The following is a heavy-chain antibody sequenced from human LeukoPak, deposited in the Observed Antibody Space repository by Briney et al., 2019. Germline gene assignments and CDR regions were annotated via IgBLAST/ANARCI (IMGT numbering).Heavy chain of an antibody. CDR3: ARDQRRYCSGGSCYGYFDL. Sequence: PGGSLRLSCAASGFTFSFYTMNWVRQAPGKGLEWVSSISSSSSYIYYADSVKGRFTISRDNAKNSLYLQMNSLRAEDTALYYCARDQRRYCSGGSCYGYFDLWGRGTLVTVSS. CDR2: ISSSSSYI. D-gene: IGHD2-15*01. V-gene: IGHV3-21*04. J-gene: IGHJ2*01. CDR1: GFTFSFYT.